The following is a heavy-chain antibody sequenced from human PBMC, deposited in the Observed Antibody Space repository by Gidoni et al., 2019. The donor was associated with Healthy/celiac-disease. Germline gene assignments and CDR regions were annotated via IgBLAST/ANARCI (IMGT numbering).Heavy chain of an antibody. CDR1: AFTFISYA. V-gene: IGHV3-23*01. D-gene: IGHD6-6*01. CDR3: AKAGSSSPIGWFDP. CDR2: SSGSGGST. J-gene: IGHJ5*02. Sequence: EVQLFESGGGLVQPGGSLRLSCSASAFTFISYAMSWVRQAPGKGLEWVSASSGSGGSTYYADSVKGRFTIYRDNSKNTLYLQMNSLRDEDTAVYYCAKAGSSSPIGWFDPWGQGTLVTVSS.